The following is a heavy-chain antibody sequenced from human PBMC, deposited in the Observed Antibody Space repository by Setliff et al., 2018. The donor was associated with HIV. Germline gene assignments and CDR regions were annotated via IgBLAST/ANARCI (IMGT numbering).Heavy chain of an antibody. Sequence: SETLSLTCTVSGGSISSYYWSWIRQPPGKGLEWIGYIYYSGSTFYNPSLKSRVTVSVDTSKNQFSLKLSSVTAADTAVYYCARDSSSWYGADWLDPWGQGTLVTVSS. CDR1: GGSISSYY. CDR3: ARDSSSWYGADWLDP. CDR2: IYYSGST. V-gene: IGHV4-59*04. D-gene: IGHD6-13*01. J-gene: IGHJ5*02.